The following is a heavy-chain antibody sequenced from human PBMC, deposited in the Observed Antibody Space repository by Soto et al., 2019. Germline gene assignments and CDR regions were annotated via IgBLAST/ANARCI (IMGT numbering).Heavy chain of an antibody. J-gene: IGHJ5*02. D-gene: IGHD6-19*01. CDR3: ARGRGYSSGWYWFDP. V-gene: IGHV4-34*01. CDR2: INHSGST. Sequence: SETLSLTCAVYGGSFSGYYWSWIRQPPGKGLEWIGEINHSGSTNYNPSLKSRVTISVDTSKNLFYLKLSSVTAADTAVYYCARGRGYSSGWYWFDPWGQGTLVTVSS. CDR1: GGSFSGYY.